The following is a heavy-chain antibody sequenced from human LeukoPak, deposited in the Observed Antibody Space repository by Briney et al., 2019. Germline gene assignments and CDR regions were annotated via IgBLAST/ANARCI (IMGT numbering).Heavy chain of an antibody. CDR1: GGSISSHY. CDR2: IYYSGST. CDR3: ARAYSSSLGLTVFDP. D-gene: IGHD6-6*01. Sequence: PSETLSLTCTVSGGSISSHYWSWIRQPPGKGLEWIGYIYYSGSTNYNPSLKSRVTISVDTSKNQFSLKLSSVTAADTAVYYCARAYSSSLGLTVFDPWGQGTLVTVSS. J-gene: IGHJ5*02. V-gene: IGHV4-59*11.